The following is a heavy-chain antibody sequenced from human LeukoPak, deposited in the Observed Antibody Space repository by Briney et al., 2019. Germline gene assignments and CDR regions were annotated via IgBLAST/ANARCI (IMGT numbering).Heavy chain of an antibody. V-gene: IGHV3-11*04. CDR3: ARRSTSSRRDFDY. CDR1: GFTFSDYY. Sequence: GGSLRLSCAASGFTFSDYYMSWIRQAPGKGLEWVSYISSSGNTISYADSVKGRFIISRHNAKNSLYLEMNSLRAEDTAVYYCARRSTSSRRDFDYWGQGTLVTVSS. J-gene: IGHJ4*02. D-gene: IGHD6-6*01. CDR2: ISSSGNTI.